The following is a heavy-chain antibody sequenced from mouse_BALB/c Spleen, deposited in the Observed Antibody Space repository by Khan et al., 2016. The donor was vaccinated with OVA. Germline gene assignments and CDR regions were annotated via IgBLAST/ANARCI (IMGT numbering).Heavy chain of an antibody. J-gene: IGHJ3*01. Sequence: QVQLQQSGAELVRPGSSVKISCKASGYAFSNYWMNWVKQRPGQGLEWIGQIYPGDGDTSFNGKFRGKATLTAAKSSSTAYMQRSSLSSDDSAVYFGARSGYDYFAYWGQGTLVTVSA. V-gene: IGHV1-80*01. D-gene: IGHD2-14*01. CDR3: ARSGYDYFAY. CDR2: IYPGDGDT. CDR1: GYAFSNYW.